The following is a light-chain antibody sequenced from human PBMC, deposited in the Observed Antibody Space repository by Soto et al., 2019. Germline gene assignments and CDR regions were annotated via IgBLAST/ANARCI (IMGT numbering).Light chain of an antibody. CDR2: DVS. J-gene: IGLJ1*01. CDR1: SSDVGRYNY. Sequence: QSALTQPASVSGSPGQSITISCTGTSSDVGRYNYVSWYQQYPGKAPKLMIYDVSGRPSGVSDRFSGSKSGNTASLTISGLQAEDEADYYCNSYTGTRARYVFGTGTKVTVL. V-gene: IGLV2-14*03. CDR3: NSYTGTRARYV.